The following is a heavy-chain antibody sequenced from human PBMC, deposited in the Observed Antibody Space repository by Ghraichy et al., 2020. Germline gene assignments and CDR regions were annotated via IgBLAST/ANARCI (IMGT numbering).Heavy chain of an antibody. Sequence: SQTLSLTCAISGDSVSSNSAAWNWIRQSPSRGLEWLGRTYYRSKWYNDYAVSVKSRITINPDTSKNQFSLQLNSVTPEDTAVYYCARGLDSSGYYPLYFDYWGQGTLVTVSS. V-gene: IGHV6-1*01. D-gene: IGHD3-22*01. CDR3: ARGLDSSGYYPLYFDY. CDR2: TYYRSKWYN. CDR1: GDSVSSNSAA. J-gene: IGHJ4*02.